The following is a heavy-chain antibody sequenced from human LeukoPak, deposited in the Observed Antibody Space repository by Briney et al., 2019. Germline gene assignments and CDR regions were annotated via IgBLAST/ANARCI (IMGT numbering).Heavy chain of an antibody. J-gene: IGHJ4*02. CDR2: IKQDGSEK. CDR3: ARSGRLKEPRNLDY. Sequence: PGGSLRLSCAASGFTFSNYWMNWVRQAPGKGLEWVANIKQDGSEKYYVDSVKGRFTISRDNAKNSLYLQMNSLRAEDTAVYYCARSGRLKEPRNLDYWGQGTLVTVSS. V-gene: IGHV3-7*01. CDR1: GFTFSNYW. D-gene: IGHD1-26*01.